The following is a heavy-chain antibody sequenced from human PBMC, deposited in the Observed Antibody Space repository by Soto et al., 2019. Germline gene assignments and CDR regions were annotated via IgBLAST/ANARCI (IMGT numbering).Heavy chain of an antibody. CDR1: GGSVSSGGYY. CDR3: ARNPMVPYYFDY. CDR2: IYYSGST. Sequence: TSETLSLTCTVSGGSVSSGGYYWSWIRQHPGKGLEWIGYIYYSGSTYYNPSLKSRVTISVDTSKNQFSLKLSSVTAADTAVYYCARNPMVPYYFDYWGQGTLVTSPQ. D-gene: IGHD2-8*01. V-gene: IGHV4-31*03. J-gene: IGHJ4*02.